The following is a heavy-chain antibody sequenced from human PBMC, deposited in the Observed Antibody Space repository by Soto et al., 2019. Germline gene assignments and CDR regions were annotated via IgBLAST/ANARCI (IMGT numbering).Heavy chain of an antibody. D-gene: IGHD6-19*01. J-gene: IGHJ6*02. CDR1: GFKFDDYA. V-gene: IGHV3-9*01. CDR3: AKDCIAVAGFTGMDV. CDR2: ISWNSGGI. Sequence: EVQLVESGGGLVQPGRSLRLSCAASGFKFDDYAMHWVRQAPGKGLEWVAGISWNSGGIVYADSVKGRFTISSDNAKRSLSLQMNSLRAEDTAFYYCAKDCIAVAGFTGMDVWGQGTTVTVSS.